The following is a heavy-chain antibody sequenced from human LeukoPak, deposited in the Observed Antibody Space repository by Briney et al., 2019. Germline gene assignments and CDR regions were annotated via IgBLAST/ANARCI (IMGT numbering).Heavy chain of an antibody. CDR3: TTDHSSSGSLSSAFDI. CDR2: ISGSGAST. CDR1: GFTFRSYA. D-gene: IGHD1-26*01. V-gene: IGHV3-23*01. Sequence: GGSLRLSCAASGFTFRSYAMNWVRQAPGKGLEWVSAISGSGASTYYADSVKGRFTISRDNSKNTLYLQMNSLKTEDTAVYYCTTDHSSSGSLSSAFDIWGQGTMVTVSS. J-gene: IGHJ3*02.